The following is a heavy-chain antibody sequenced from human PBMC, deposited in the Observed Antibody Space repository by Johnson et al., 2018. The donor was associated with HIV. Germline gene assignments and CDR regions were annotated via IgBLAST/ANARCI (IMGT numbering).Heavy chain of an antibody. CDR3: ARDLGRWAVTTDDGLDI. D-gene: IGHD4-17*01. V-gene: IGHV3-33*01. J-gene: IGHJ3*02. CDR1: GFTFSTYG. CDR2: MWYDGSNK. Sequence: QVQLVESGGGVVQPGRSLRLSCAASGFTFSTYGMHWVRQAPCKGLEWVAAMWYDGSNKYYADSVKGRFLISRDNAKNSLYLQMSSLRAEDTALYYCARDLGRWAVTTDDGLDIWGQGTMVTVSS.